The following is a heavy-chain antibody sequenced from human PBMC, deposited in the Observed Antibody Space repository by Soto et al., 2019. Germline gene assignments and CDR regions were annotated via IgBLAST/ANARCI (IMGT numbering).Heavy chain of an antibody. D-gene: IGHD3-9*01. CDR1: GFTFSSYG. J-gene: IGHJ5*02. Sequence: PGGSLRLSCAASGFTFSSYGMHWARQAPGKGLEWVAVISYDGSNKYYADSVKGRFTISRDNSKNTLYLQMNSLRAEDTAVYYCAKDHYDILTGYYPYNWFDPWGQGTLVTVSS. V-gene: IGHV3-30*18. CDR3: AKDHYDILTGYYPYNWFDP. CDR2: ISYDGSNK.